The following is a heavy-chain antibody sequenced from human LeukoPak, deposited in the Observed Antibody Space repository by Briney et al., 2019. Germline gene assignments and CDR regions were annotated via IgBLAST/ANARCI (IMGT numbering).Heavy chain of an antibody. V-gene: IGHV4-61*05. CDR3: ARVGGTNYYYYGMDV. CDR2: IYYSGST. J-gene: IGHJ6*02. Sequence: PSETLSPTCTVSGGSISSSSYYWGWIRQPPGKGLEWIGYIYYSGSTNYNPSLKSRVTISVDTSKNQFSLKLSSVTAADTAVYYCARVGGTNYYYYGMDVWGQGTTVTVSS. D-gene: IGHD1-26*01. CDR1: GGSISSSSYY.